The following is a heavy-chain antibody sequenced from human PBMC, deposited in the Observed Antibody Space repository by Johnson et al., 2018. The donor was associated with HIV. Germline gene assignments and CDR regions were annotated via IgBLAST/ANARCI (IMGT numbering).Heavy chain of an antibody. J-gene: IGHJ3*02. CDR3: TTEGDAFDI. V-gene: IGHV3-15*01. Sequence: VQLVESGGGLVQPGGSLRLSCGASGFTFSDYWMSWVRQAPGKGLEWVGRLKSRADVGTTDYAVSVKDRFTILRDDSKNTLYLQMSSLRTEDAGVYYCTTEGDAFDIWGQGTMVTVSS. CDR1: GFTFSDYW. CDR2: LKSRADVGTT.